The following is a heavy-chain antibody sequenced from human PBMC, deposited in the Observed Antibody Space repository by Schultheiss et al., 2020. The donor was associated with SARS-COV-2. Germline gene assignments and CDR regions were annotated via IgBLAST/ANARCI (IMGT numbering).Heavy chain of an antibody. D-gene: IGHD6-13*01. CDR2: IYYSGST. J-gene: IGHJ4*02. CDR1: GGSFSGYY. CDR3: ARQRYSSSWYYFDY. Sequence: SETLSLTCAVYGGSFSGYYWSWIRQAPGKGLEWIGSIYYSGSTNYNPSLKSRVTISVDTSKNQFSLKLSSVTAADTAVYYCARQRYSSSWYYFDYWGQGTLVTVSS. V-gene: IGHV4-59*08.